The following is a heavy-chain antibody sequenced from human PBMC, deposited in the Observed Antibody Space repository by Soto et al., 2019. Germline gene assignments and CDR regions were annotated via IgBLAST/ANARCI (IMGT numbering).Heavy chain of an antibody. CDR2: ISYDGSLQ. CDR1: GFNFGSHG. V-gene: IGHV3-30*18. CDR3: AKDFKVSGGYYGSLNYYYGMDV. J-gene: IGHJ6*02. Sequence: QVELVESGGGVVHPGRSLRLSCAASGFNFGSHGMHWVRQAPGKGLEWVALISYDGSLQYYSDSVKGRFSISRDNSKSTLLLQMSSLRPEDAAVYYCAKDFKVSGGYYGSLNYYYGMDVWGQGTAVTVSS. D-gene: IGHD3-10*01.